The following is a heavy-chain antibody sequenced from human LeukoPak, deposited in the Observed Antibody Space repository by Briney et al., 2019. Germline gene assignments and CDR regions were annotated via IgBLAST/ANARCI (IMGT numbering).Heavy chain of an antibody. J-gene: IGHJ5*02. CDR1: GGSFSGYY. CDR2: INHSGST. CDR3: ARGHCSSTSCYRMDGRYNWFDP. D-gene: IGHD2-2*02. V-gene: IGHV4-34*01. Sequence: SETLSLTCAVYGGSFSGYYWSWIRQPPGKGLEWIGEINHSGSTNYNPSLKSRVTISVDTSKNQFSLKLSSVTAADTAVYYCARGHCSSTSCYRMDGRYNWFDPWDQGTLVTVSS.